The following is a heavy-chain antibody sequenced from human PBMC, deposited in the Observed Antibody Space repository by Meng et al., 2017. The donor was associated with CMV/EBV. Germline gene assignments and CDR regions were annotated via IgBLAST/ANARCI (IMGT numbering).Heavy chain of an antibody. CDR2: IIPIFGTA. CDR3: ARPYYDILTDYYYYYGMDV. V-gene: IGHV1-69*05. CDR1: RGTFSSYA. Sequence: SVKVSCKASRGTFSSYAISWVRQAPGQGLEWMGGIIPIFGTANYAQKFQGRVTITTDESTSTAYMELSSLRSEDTAVYYCARPYYDILTDYYYYYGMDVWGQGTTVTVSS. D-gene: IGHD3-9*01. J-gene: IGHJ6*02.